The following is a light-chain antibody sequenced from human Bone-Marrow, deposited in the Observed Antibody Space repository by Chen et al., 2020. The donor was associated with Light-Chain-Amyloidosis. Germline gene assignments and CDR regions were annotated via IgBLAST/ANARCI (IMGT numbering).Light chain of an antibody. Sequence: DIQMTQSPSTLSASVGDRVTITCRASQTMSNWLAWYQQKPGKAPKILIYKASTLETGVPSRFSSSGSGTEFTLTLSSLQPDDFATYYCQQYSSSSLTFGQGTKVEIK. CDR3: QQYSSSSLT. V-gene: IGKV1-5*03. CDR1: QTMSNW. J-gene: IGKJ1*01. CDR2: KAS.